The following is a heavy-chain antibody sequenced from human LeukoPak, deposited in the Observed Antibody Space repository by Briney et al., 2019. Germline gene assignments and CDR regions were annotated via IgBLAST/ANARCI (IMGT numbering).Heavy chain of an antibody. CDR1: GFTFSDYW. CDR3: ARGSGSYPPYYYGMDV. J-gene: IGHJ6*02. V-gene: IGHV3-30-3*01. Sequence: GGSLRLSCAASGFTFSDYWMSWMRQAPGKGLEWVAVISYDGSNKYYADSVKGRFTISRDNSKNTLYLQMNSLRAEDSAVYYCARGSGSYPPYYYGMDVWGQGTTVTVSS. CDR2: ISYDGSNK. D-gene: IGHD1-26*01.